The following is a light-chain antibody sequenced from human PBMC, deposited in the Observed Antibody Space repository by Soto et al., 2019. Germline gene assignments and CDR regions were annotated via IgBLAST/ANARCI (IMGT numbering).Light chain of an antibody. J-gene: IGLJ2*01. CDR1: SSDIGGYDY. CDR2: DVN. CDR3: TSNASGSSHVV. Sequence: QSVLTQPASVSGSPGQSITLSCTGTSSDIGGYDYVSWYQRHPGKAPKLIIYDVNNRPSGVSNRFSGSKSGNTASLTISGLQAEDEADYYCTSNASGSSHVVFGGGTKLTVL. V-gene: IGLV2-14*01.